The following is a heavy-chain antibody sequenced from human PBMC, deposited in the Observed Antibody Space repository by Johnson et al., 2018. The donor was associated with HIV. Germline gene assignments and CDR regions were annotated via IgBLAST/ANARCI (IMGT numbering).Heavy chain of an antibody. Sequence: EVQLVESGGGLVQPGGSRRLSCAASGFRFSRHWMSWVRQAPGMGLELVAYIKQDGSEKYYVDSVKGRFTFSRDNAKNSLFLQMNSLRVEDTAVYYCARVRSIYYYDSSGLDAFDIWGQGTMVTVSS. D-gene: IGHD3-22*01. V-gene: IGHV3-7*01. CDR3: ARVRSIYYYDSSGLDAFDI. J-gene: IGHJ3*02. CDR1: GFRFSRHW. CDR2: IKQDGSEK.